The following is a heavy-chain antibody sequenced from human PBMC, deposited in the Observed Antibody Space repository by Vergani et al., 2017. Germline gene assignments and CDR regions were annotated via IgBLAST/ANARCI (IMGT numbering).Heavy chain of an antibody. CDR1: GFTFSSYC. CDR2: ISYDGSNK. CDR3: ARDSSGWGYYYYYSGMDV. D-gene: IGHD6-19*01. Sequence: QVQLVESGGGVVQPGRSLRLSCAASGFTFSSYCMHWVRQAPGKGLEWVAVISYDGSNKDYADSVKGRFTISRDNSKNTLYLQMNSLRAEDTAVYYCARDSSGWGYYYYYSGMDVWGRGTTVTVSS. J-gene: IGHJ6*01. V-gene: IGHV3-30*03.